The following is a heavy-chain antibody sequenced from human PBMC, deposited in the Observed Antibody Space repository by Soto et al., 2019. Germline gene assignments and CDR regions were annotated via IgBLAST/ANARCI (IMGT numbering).Heavy chain of an antibody. D-gene: IGHD2-2*01. V-gene: IGHV1-8*01. CDR2: MNPNSGNT. CDR3: ARVSGDCSSTSCAPDYYYCYMDV. Sequence: ASVKVSCKASGYTFTSYDINWVRQATGQGLEWMGWMNPNSGNTGYAQKFQGRVTMTRNTSISTAYMELSSLRSEDTAVYYCARVSGDCSSTSCAPDYYYCYMDVWGKGTTVTVSS. CDR1: GYTFTSYD. J-gene: IGHJ6*03.